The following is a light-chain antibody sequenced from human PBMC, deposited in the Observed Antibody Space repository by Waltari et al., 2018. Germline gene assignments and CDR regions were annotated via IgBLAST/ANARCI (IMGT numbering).Light chain of an antibody. CDR2: HSS. Sequence: EYVLTQSPGTLSLSQGEGATLSCRASQTVGAYLAWYQQTPGQAPRLLIYHSSNRATCIPDRFSGSGSGTDFTLTITRLEPEDFAVYYCQQYRSAPYTFGQWTKLEIK. CDR1: QTVGAY. J-gene: IGKJ2*01. V-gene: IGKV3-20*01. CDR3: QQYRSAPYT.